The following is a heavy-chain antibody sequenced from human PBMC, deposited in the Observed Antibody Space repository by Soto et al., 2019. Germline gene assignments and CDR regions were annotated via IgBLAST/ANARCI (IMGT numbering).Heavy chain of an antibody. CDR2: ISSSGTTI. V-gene: IGHV3-11*01. Sequence: PGGSLRLSCAASGFTFSDYYKSWIRQAPGKGLEWVSYISSSGTTIYYADSVKGRFTISRDNARNSLFLQMNSLRAEDTAVYYCAKGWGSSPTNWFDPWGQGTLVTVSS. D-gene: IGHD6-13*01. CDR3: AKGWGSSPTNWFDP. CDR1: GFTFSDYY. J-gene: IGHJ5*02.